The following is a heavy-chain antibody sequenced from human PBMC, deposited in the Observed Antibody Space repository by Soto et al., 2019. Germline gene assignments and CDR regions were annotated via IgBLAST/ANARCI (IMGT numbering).Heavy chain of an antibody. V-gene: IGHV4-31*03. D-gene: IGHD3-16*01. J-gene: IGHJ5*01. CDR1: GDSMDSGAYY. CDR2: IYYRGNT. CDR3: ARAPFGGVIAA. Sequence: QVQLQESGPGLVKPSQTLSLTCTVSGDSMDSGAYYWSWIRQHPGKGLEWIGYIYYRGNTYYNPSLRCRVTISLDTSKSQFSLRLCSVTAGDSAVYYCARAPFGGVIAAWGQGILVTVSS.